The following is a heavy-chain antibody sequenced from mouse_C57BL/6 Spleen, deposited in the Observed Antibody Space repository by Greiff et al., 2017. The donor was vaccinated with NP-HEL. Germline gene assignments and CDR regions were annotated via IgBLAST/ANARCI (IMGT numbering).Heavy chain of an antibody. CDR3: ARSGDYCGSPPMDY. J-gene: IGHJ4*01. V-gene: IGHV1-55*01. Sequence: VQLQQSGAELVKPGASVKMSCKASGYTFTSYWITWVKQRPGQGLEWIGDIYPGSGSTNNNEKFKSKATLTVDTSSSPAYLQLSSLTSEDSAVSDAARSGDYCGSPPMDYWGQGTSVTVSS. CDR2: IYPGSGST. D-gene: IGHD1-1*01. CDR1: GYTFTSYW.